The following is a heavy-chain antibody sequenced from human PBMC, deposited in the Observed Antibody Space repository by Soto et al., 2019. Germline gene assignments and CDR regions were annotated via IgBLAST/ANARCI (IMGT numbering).Heavy chain of an antibody. CDR1: GFPFPQYD. Sequence: GGSLRLSCAASGFPFPQYDMNWVRQAPGKGLEWVAAVGRFGNTYYRDSVRGRFTISRDDSRNLVYLQMNSLRAEDTAVYYCATGTQGLDFWGQGTLVTVSS. D-gene: IGHD3-10*01. CDR2: VGRFGNT. V-gene: IGHV3-23*01. J-gene: IGHJ4*02. CDR3: ATGTQGLDF.